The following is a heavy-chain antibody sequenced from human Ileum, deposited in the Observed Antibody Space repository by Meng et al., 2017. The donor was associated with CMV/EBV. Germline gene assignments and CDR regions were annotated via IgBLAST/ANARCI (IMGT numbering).Heavy chain of an antibody. Sequence: HLQEPVPGLVKPYGTLSLSCPFSGYSLISGRHFWGWIRQAPGKGLEWIATVHYTETTHYNPSLRSRITISVDTAKNQISLKVSSLTAADTAIYYCAADISTAWFYYWGQGSLVTVSS. CDR3: AADISTAWFYY. J-gene: IGHJ4*02. V-gene: IGHV4-39*07. CDR2: VHYTETT. D-gene: IGHD2-2*01. CDR1: GYSLISGRHF.